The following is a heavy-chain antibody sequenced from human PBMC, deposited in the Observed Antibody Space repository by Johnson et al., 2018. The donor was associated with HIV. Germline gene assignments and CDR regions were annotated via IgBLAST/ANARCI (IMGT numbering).Heavy chain of an antibody. CDR1: GFSFSSYW. D-gene: IGHD5-18*01. J-gene: IGHJ3*02. CDR3: AIARVGYSLAGWGTDAFEI. CDR2: IKQDGSEK. V-gene: IGHV3-7*05. Sequence: VQLVESGGGLVQPGGSLRLSCAASGFSFSSYWMTWVRQAPGKGLEWVASIKQDGSEKYYVDSVKGRFTISRDNAKNSLYLQLNSLRAEDTAVYYCAIARVGYSLAGWGTDAFEIWGQGTMVTVSS.